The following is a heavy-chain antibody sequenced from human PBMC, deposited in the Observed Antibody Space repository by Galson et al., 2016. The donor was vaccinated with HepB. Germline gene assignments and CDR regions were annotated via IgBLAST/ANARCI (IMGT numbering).Heavy chain of an antibody. CDR3: ARPRASNYYYYGMDV. V-gene: IGHV3-30*03. CDR1: GFTFSSYG. J-gene: IGHJ6*02. Sequence: SLRLSCAASGFTFSSYGMHWVRQAPGKGLEWVAVISTDAINKYYADSVRGRFTISRDDPKNTLYLQMNSLRPGDTAVYYCARPRASNYYYYGMDVWGQGTTVAVSS. D-gene: IGHD2-2*01. CDR2: ISTDAINK.